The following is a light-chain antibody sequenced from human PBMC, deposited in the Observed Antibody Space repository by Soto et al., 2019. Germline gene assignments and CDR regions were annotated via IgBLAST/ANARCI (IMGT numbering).Light chain of an antibody. J-gene: IGLJ2*01. V-gene: IGLV2-14*03. CDR1: SSDVGGYSY. CDR2: DVS. Sequence: QSALTQPASVSGSPGQSITISCTGTSSDVGGYSYVSWYQQHPGKAPKVMIYDVSNRPSGVSNRFSGSKSGNTASLTISGLQVEDEADYYCSSYTSSSTRVVFGGGTKVTVL. CDR3: SSYTSSSTRVV.